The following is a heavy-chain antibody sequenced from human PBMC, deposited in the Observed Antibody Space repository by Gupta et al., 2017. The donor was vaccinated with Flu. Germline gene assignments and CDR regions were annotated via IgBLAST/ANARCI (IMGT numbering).Heavy chain of an antibody. V-gene: IGHV3-9*01. D-gene: IGHD2-2*01. CDR3: VKDMHIHGDSTSRSGLDV. J-gene: IGHJ6*02. CDR2: LSWNGGAI. Sequence: ARQAPGKGLEWVAGLSWNGGAIAYADSVRGRFTTSRDNAENSLYLQMNSLRPEDTALYYGVKDMHIHGDSTSRSGLDVWGQGTMVTVSS.